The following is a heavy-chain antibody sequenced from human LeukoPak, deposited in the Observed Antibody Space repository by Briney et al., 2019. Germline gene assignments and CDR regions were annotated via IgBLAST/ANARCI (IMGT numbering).Heavy chain of an antibody. Sequence: GGSLRLSCAASGFTFSNYAMSWVRQAPGMGLEWVSAISVGGGSTYYADSVKGRFTISRDNAKNSLYLQMNSLRAEDTAVYYCASDYCSSTSCYFHYWGQGTLVTVSS. J-gene: IGHJ4*02. CDR3: ASDYCSSTSCYFHY. V-gene: IGHV3-23*01. CDR1: GFTFSNYA. D-gene: IGHD2-2*01. CDR2: ISVGGGST.